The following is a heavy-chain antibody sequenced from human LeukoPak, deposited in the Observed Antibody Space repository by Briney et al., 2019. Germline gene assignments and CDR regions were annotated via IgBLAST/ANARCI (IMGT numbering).Heavy chain of an antibody. Sequence: VASVKVSCKASGYTFTSYDINWVRQATGQGLEWMGWMNPNSGNTGYAQKFQGRVTMTRNTSISTAYMELSSLRSEDTAVYYCARGRFLEWLLSQTNFYYFDYWGQGTLVTVSS. CDR3: ARGRFLEWLLSQTNFYYFDY. V-gene: IGHV1-8*01. D-gene: IGHD3-3*01. CDR1: GYTFTSYD. J-gene: IGHJ4*02. CDR2: MNPNSGNT.